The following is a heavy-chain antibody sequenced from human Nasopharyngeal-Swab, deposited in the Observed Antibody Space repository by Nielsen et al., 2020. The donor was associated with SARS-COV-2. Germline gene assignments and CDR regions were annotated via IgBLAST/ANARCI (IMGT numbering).Heavy chain of an antibody. CDR3: ARKSLGYSSGWLVAFDI. CDR1: GYTFTSYY. Sequence: ASVKVSCKASGYTFTSYYMHWVRQAPGQGLGWMGIINPSGGSTSYAQKFQGRVTMTRDTSTSTVYMELSSLRSEDTAAYYCARKSLGYSSGWLVAFDIWGQGTMVTVSS. V-gene: IGHV1-46*01. CDR2: INPSGGST. D-gene: IGHD6-19*01. J-gene: IGHJ3*02.